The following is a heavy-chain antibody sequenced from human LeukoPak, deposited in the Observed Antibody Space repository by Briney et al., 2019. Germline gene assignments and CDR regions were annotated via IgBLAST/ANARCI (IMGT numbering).Heavy chain of an antibody. V-gene: IGHV3-23*01. CDR3: AKAKYSSTWYGGAFDI. D-gene: IGHD6-13*01. CDR2: ISGGGDYT. J-gene: IGHJ3*02. CDR1: GFTFSTYA. Sequence: PGGSLRLSCAASGFTFSTYALSWVRQAPGKGLEWVSAISGGGDYTYYADSVKGRFTISRDNSKNTLYLQMNSLRAEDTAVYYCAKAKYSSTWYGGAFDIWGQGTMVTVSS.